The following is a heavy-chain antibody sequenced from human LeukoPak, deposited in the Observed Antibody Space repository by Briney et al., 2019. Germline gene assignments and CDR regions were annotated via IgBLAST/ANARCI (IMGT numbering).Heavy chain of an antibody. D-gene: IGHD1-26*01. CDR1: GYTFTAYD. CDR2: MNPNSDNT. Sequence: ASVKVSCKASGYTFTAYDVNWVRQATGQGLEWMGWMNPNSDNTGYAQKLQGRVTMTTDTSTSTAYMELRSLRSDDTAVYYCARFSVGSYSPSYWGQGTLVTVSS. V-gene: IGHV1-8*02. CDR3: ARFSVGSYSPSY. J-gene: IGHJ4*02.